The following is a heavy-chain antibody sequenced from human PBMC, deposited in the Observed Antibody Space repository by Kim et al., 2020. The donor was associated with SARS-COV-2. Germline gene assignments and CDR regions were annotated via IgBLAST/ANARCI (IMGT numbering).Heavy chain of an antibody. CDR2: IIPIFGTA. D-gene: IGHD3-10*01. CDR1: GGTFSSYA. CDR3: ARDKVTDPLWYYGSGSWGWFDP. V-gene: IGHV1-69*13. Sequence: SVKVSCKASGGTFSSYAISWVRQAPGQGLEWMGGIIPIFGTANYAQKFQGRVTITADESTSTAYMELSSLRSEDTAVYYCARDKVTDPLWYYGSGSWGWFDPCGQGTLVTVSS. J-gene: IGHJ5*02.